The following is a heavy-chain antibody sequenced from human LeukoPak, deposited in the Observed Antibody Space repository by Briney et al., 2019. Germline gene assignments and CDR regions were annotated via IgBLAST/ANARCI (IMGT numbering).Heavy chain of an antibody. J-gene: IGHJ4*02. V-gene: IGHV1-46*01. CDR1: GYTFASYA. D-gene: IGHD3-10*01. CDR2: IIPDGGRT. Sequence: GASVKVSCKASGYTFASYAMNWVRQAPGQGLKWMVIIIPDGGRTNYAQNFQGRVTMTSNTSTSTVYMELSSLRSDDTAVYYCARDLSGVGYSGSGTYGYWGQGTLVTVSS. CDR3: ARDLSGVGYSGSGTYGY.